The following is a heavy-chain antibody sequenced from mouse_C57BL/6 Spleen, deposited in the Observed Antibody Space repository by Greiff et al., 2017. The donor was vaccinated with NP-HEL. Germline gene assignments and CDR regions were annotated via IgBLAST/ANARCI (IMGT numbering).Heavy chain of an antibody. D-gene: IGHD2-3*01. CDR1: GYTFTSYW. V-gene: IGHV1-69*01. Sequence: QVQLQQPGAELVMPGASVKLSCKASGYTFTSYWMHWVKQRPGQGLEWIGEIDPSDSYTNYNQKFKGKSTLTVDKSSSTAYMQLSSLTSEDSAVYYCAVIYDGYYWFAYWGQGTLVTVSA. CDR2: IDPSDSYT. CDR3: AVIYDGYYWFAY. J-gene: IGHJ3*01.